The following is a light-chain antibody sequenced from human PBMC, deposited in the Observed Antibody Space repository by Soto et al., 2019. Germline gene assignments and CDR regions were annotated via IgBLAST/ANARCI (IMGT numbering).Light chain of an antibody. V-gene: IGKV3-11*01. CDR1: QSVSNY. CDR2: DTF. CDR3: QHRANVVS. J-gene: IGKJ4*01. Sequence: EIVLTQSPATLSLSPGDRATLSCRASQSVSNYLAWYQQKPGQVPKLLIYDTFHRAPGIPVRFSGSGFGTDVTLTISSVESDDFAVYYCQHRANVVSFGGGTKMEIK.